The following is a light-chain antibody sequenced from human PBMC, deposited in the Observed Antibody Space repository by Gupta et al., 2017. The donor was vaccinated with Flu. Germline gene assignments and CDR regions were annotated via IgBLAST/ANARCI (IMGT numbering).Light chain of an antibody. J-gene: IGLJ3*02. V-gene: IGLV3-10*01. Sequence: FELRQPPSVSVSPGQTAKITCSGDTFTKKYVFWYQRKSGQAPDLIIYDDNKRPSRIPARFSASSSGSVATLTAAGAQVEDEGDYYCFSTDTNGHLRAFGGGTKLTVL. CDR2: DDN. CDR3: FSTDTNGHLRA. CDR1: TFTKKY.